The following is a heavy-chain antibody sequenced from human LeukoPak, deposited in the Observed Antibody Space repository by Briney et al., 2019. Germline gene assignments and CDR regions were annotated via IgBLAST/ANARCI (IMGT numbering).Heavy chain of an antibody. CDR2: ISSSGSTI. V-gene: IGHV3-48*03. J-gene: IGHJ4*02. Sequence: GGSLRLSCAASGFTFSSYEMNWVRQAPGKGLEWVSYISSSGSTIYYADSVKGRFTISRDNAKNSLYLQMNSLRAEDTAVYYCARYSYGYRLRIYWGQGTLVTVSS. CDR3: ARYSYGYRLRIY. CDR1: GFTFSSYE. D-gene: IGHD5-18*01.